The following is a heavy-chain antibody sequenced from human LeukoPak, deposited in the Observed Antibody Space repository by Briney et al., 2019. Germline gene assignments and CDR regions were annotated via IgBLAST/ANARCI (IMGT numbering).Heavy chain of an antibody. CDR1: GYTFIGYY. CDR2: INPNSGGT. D-gene: IGHD1-1*01. CDR3: ARDIHGNEN. V-gene: IGHV1-2*02. J-gene: IGHJ4*02. Sequence: ASVKVSCAASGYTFIGYYMHWVRQAPGQGLEWMGWINPNSGGTNSAQTFQGGVTMTRDTSISTAYMELSRLRSDDTAVYYCARDIHGNENWGQGTLVTVSS.